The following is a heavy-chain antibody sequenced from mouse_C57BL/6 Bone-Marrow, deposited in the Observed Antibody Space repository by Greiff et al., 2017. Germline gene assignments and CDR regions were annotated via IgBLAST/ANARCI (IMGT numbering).Heavy chain of an antibody. D-gene: IGHD2-4*01. CDR3: ARGWYDYLLDF. CDR2: IYPGSGST. CDR1: GYTFTSYW. V-gene: IGHV1-55*01. J-gene: IGHJ2*03. Sequence: QVQLQQPGAELVKPGASVKMSCKASGYTFTSYWITWVKQRPGQGLEWIGDIYPGSGSTNYNEKFKGKATLTVDNSTSTAYLQLSSLTSEDAAVYYCARGWYDYLLDFWGQGTRPTVSS.